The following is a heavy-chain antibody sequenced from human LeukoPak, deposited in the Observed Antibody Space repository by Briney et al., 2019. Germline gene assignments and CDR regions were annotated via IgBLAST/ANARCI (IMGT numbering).Heavy chain of an antibody. V-gene: IGHV3-7*01. CDR2: IKPDGSAQ. CDR1: GFTFSNSW. J-gene: IGHJ4*02. D-gene: IGHD6-6*01. CDR3: ARAPQLRGFDY. Sequence: GGSLRLSCAASGFTFSNSWMSWVRQAPGKGLEWVATIKPDGSAQYYVDSVKGRFTISRDNAKNSLFLQMNSLRAEDTAVYYCARAPQLRGFDYWGQGTLVTVSS.